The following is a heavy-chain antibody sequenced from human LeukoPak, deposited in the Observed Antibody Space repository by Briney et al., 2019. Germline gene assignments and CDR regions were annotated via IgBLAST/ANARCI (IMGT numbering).Heavy chain of an antibody. CDR2: IYPGDSDT. D-gene: IGHD1-26*01. CDR3: ARRSGSYFNF. J-gene: IGHJ4*02. CDR1: GYNFANFW. V-gene: IGHV5-51*01. Sequence: GESLKISCKGSGSGYNFANFWIGWVRQMPGEGLEWMGIIYPGDSDTRYNPSFEGQVTISADKSISTAYLQWSSLRASDTAMYFCARRSGSYFNFWGQGTQVIVSS.